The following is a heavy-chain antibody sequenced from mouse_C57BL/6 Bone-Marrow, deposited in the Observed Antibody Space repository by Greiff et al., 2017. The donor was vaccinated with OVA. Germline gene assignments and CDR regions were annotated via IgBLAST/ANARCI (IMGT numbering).Heavy chain of an antibody. CDR2: IDPSDSYT. J-gene: IGHJ1*03. D-gene: IGHD3-1*01. CDR1: GYTFTSYW. CDR3: ARRAVRYFDV. Sequence: QVQLKQPGAELVMPGASVKLSCKASGYTFTSYWMHWVKQRPGQGLEWIGEIDPSDSYTNYNQKFKGKSTLTVDKSSSTAYMQLSSLTSEDSAVYYCARRAVRYFDVWGTGTTVTVSS. V-gene: IGHV1-69*01.